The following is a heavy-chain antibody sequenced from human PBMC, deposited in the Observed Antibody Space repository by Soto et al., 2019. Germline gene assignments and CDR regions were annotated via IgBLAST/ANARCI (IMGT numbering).Heavy chain of an antibody. J-gene: IGHJ4*02. V-gene: IGHV3-74*03. CDR1: GFTFSSYW. CDR3: ARVPTGRYGVWNS. CDR2: INPDGSIT. Sequence: EEQLVESGGGLVQPGGSLRLSCAASGFTFSSYWMHWVRQAPGKGLVWVSRINPDGSITTYADSVKGRFTISRDNAKNTLYLQMNSLRGYDTAVYYCARVPTGRYGVWNSWGQGTLVTVSS. D-gene: IGHD3-16*01.